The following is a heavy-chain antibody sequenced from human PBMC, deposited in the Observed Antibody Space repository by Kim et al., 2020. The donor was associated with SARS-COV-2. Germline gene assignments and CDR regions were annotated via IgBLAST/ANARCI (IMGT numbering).Heavy chain of an antibody. CDR1: NGSISSSNW. D-gene: IGHD4-17*01. CDR3: ARVRGATITTVDS. V-gene: IGHV4-4*02. Sequence: SETLSLTCTLSNGSISSSNWWTWVRQPPGKGLEWIGEIYHTWSTNYNPSLKSRVTMSLEKSKNQFSLKMSSVTAADTAVYYCARVRGATITTVDSWGQGTLVTVSS. CDR2: IYHTWST. J-gene: IGHJ4*02.